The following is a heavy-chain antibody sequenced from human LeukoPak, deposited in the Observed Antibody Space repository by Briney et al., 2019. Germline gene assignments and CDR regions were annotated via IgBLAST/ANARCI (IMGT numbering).Heavy chain of an antibody. CDR1: GGSISSSSYY. D-gene: IGHD3-10*01. Sequence: SETLSLTCTVSGGSISSSSYYWGWIRWPPGKGLEWIGTIYYSGTTYYNPSLKSRVTISVDTSKNQLSLKLSSVTAADTAVYYCARGKYYYGSGSPFLDYWGQGTLVTVSS. V-gene: IGHV4-39*01. J-gene: IGHJ4*02. CDR2: IYYSGTT. CDR3: ARGKYYYGSGSPFLDY.